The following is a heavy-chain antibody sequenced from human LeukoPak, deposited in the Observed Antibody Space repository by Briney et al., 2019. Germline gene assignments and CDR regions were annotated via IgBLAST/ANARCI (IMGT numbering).Heavy chain of an antibody. J-gene: IGHJ5*01. CDR3: AKHTLWVDGPIRKGLFWFDP. Sequence: PSETLSLTCTVSGGSISSYYWSWIRQPPGKGLEWIGYIYTSGSTNYNPSLKSRVTISVDTSKNQFSLKLSPVTAADTAVYYCAKHTLWVDGPIRKGLFWFDPWGQGTLVTVSS. CDR1: GGSISSYY. D-gene: IGHD3-22*01. CDR2: IYTSGST. V-gene: IGHV4-4*09.